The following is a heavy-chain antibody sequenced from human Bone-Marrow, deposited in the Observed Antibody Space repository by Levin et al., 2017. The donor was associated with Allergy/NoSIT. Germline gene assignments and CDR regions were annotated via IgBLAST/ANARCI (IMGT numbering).Heavy chain of an antibody. CDR2: TYSAGRT. CDR3: ARGTGDFWSGYGFDI. CDR1: GFAVSSIY. J-gene: IGHJ3*02. D-gene: IGHD3-3*01. Sequence: TGGSLRLSCSASGFAVSSIYMGWVRQAPGKGLEWVSVTYSAGRTKFTDSVKGRFTISRDDSKNILYLQMNSLRAEDTAVYYCARGTGDFWSGYGFDIWGQGTMVTVSS. V-gene: IGHV3-53*01.